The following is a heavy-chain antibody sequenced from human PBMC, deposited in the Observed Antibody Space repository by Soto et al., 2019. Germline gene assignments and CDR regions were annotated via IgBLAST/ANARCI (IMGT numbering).Heavy chain of an antibody. CDR2: IYHRGST. Sequence: SETLSLTCAVSGGSISSGGYSWSWIRQPPGKGLEWIGYIYHRGSTYYNPSLKSRVTISVDRSKNQFSLKLSSVTAADTAVYYCARSSEAYDYSKYYTRSYYFDYLGQGALVTVSS. V-gene: IGHV4-30-2*01. D-gene: IGHD4-4*01. J-gene: IGHJ4*02. CDR1: GGSISSGGYS. CDR3: ARSSEAYDYSKYYTRSYYFDY.